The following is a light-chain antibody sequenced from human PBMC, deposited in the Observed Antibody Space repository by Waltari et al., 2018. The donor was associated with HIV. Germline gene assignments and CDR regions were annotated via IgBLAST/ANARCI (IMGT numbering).Light chain of an antibody. CDR3: TSYAGSGEYV. CDR1: SRDVGGYDY. CDR2: EGS. Sequence: QSALTQPPSASGSPGPSVTISCTGTSRDVGGYDYVSWYQHHPGKVPRLIMYEGSKRPSGVPDRFSGFKSGNTASLTVSGLQAEDEADYYCTSYAGSGEYVFGTGTKVTVL. V-gene: IGLV2-8*01. J-gene: IGLJ1*01.